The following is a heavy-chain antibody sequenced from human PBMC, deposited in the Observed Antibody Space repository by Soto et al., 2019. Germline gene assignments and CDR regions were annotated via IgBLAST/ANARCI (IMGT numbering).Heavy chain of an antibody. CDR3: ARDRTYYDSSGYLKPRFDY. V-gene: IGHV3-74*01. CDR2: INEDESNT. Sequence: GGSLRLSCATSGFTFSNYWMHWVRQAPGKGPVWVSRINEDESNTNYADSVKGRFTISRDNAKNTLYLQMNSLRAEDTAVYYCARDRTYYDSSGYLKPRFDYWGQGTLVTVSS. CDR1: GFTFSNYW. J-gene: IGHJ4*02. D-gene: IGHD3-22*01.